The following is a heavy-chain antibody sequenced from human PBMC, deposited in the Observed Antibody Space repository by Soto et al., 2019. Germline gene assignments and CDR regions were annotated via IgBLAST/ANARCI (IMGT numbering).Heavy chain of an antibody. V-gene: IGHV3-48*03. CDR2: ISSSGSTI. Sequence: GGSLRLSCAASGFTFSSYEMNWVRQAPGKGLEWVSYISSSGSTIYYTDSVKGRFTISRDNAKNSLYLQMNSLRAEDTAVYYCAGLYSSGWIDAFDIWGQGTMVTVSS. CDR3: AGLYSSGWIDAFDI. D-gene: IGHD6-19*01. CDR1: GFTFSSYE. J-gene: IGHJ3*02.